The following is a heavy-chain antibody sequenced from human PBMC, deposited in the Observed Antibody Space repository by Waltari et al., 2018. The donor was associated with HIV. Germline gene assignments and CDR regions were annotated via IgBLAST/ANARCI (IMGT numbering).Heavy chain of an antibody. J-gene: IGHJ1*01. CDR1: GYALRSGFY. D-gene: IGHD2-15*01. CDR2: MFHSGST. CDR3: ARAQENSGGLAFQL. Sequence: QVQLQESAPGLVRPSAALSLNCTVPGYALRSGFYWAWLRRPRGKGMEWIGSMFHSGSTYYNPSLKSRVTMSIDVTKNRISLNLKSVTATDTALYYCARAQENSGGLAFQLWGLGTLVTVSS. V-gene: IGHV4-38-2*02.